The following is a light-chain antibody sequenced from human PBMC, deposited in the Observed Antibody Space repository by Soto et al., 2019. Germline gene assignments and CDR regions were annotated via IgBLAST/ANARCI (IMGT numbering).Light chain of an antibody. CDR3: QQYGSSPQT. Sequence: EIVLTQSPGTLSLSPGEIATLSCRASPSVSSSYLAWYQQKPGQAPRLLIYGASSRATGIPDRFSGSGSGTDFTLTISRLEPEYVAVYYCQQYGSSPQTFGQGTKLEIK. J-gene: IGKJ2*01. CDR2: GAS. CDR1: PSVSSSY. V-gene: IGKV3-20*01.